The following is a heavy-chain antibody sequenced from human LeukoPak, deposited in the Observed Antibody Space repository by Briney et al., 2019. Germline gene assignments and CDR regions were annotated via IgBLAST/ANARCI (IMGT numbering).Heavy chain of an antibody. CDR3: ARDCSSTSCYITFDP. D-gene: IGHD2-2*02. CDR2: INPSGGST. CDR1: GYTFTSYY. J-gene: IGHJ5*02. V-gene: IGHV1-46*01. Sequence: ASVKVSCKASGYTFTSYYMHWVRQAPGQGLEWMGIINPSGGSTSYAQKFQGRVTMTRDTSTSTVYMELSSLRSEDTAVYYCARDCSSTSCYITFDPWGQGTLVTVSS.